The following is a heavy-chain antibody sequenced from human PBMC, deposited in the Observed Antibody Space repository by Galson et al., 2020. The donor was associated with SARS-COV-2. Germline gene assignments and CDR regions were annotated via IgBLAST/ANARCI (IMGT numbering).Heavy chain of an antibody. CDR2: ISSSGSTI. Sequence: GGSLRLSCAASGFTFSDYYMSWIRQAPGKGLEWVSYISSSGSTIYYADSVKGRFTISRDNAKNSLYLQMNSLRAEDTAVYYCARSQKETIFGVVISYYYYMDVWGKGTTVTVSS. J-gene: IGHJ6*03. V-gene: IGHV3-11*04. CDR3: ARSQKETIFGVVISYYYYMDV. D-gene: IGHD3-3*01. CDR1: GFTFSDYY.